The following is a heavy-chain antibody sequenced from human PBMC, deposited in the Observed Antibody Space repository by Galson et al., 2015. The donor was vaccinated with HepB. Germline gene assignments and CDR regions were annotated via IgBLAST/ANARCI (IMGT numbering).Heavy chain of an antibody. V-gene: IGHV1-69*10. D-gene: IGHD2-2*01. CDR3: ARGFSVVEPAAIEYGMDV. Sequence: SVKVSCKASGCTFTSYAINWVRQAPGQGLEWMGGIIPLLGVANYAQKLQGRVTITADTSTSTAYMELSSLRSEDTAVYYCARGFSVVEPAAIEYGMDVWGQGTTVTVSS. CDR1: GCTFTSYA. CDR2: IIPLLGVA. J-gene: IGHJ6*02.